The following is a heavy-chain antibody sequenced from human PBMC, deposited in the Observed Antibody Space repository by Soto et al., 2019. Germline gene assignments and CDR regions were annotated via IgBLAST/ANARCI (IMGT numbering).Heavy chain of an antibody. CDR1: GFTISSYE. CDR3: AREVKSAGGPDGFAI. Sequence: LRLSCAASGFTISSYEMNWVRQAPGKGLQWVSAISSSGNHIYYADSLKGRFTISRDNAKNSLYLQMNSLRAEDTAVYYCAREVKSAGGPDGFAIWGQGTMVTVSS. J-gene: IGHJ3*02. V-gene: IGHV3-21*01. D-gene: IGHD6-13*01. CDR2: ISSSGNHI.